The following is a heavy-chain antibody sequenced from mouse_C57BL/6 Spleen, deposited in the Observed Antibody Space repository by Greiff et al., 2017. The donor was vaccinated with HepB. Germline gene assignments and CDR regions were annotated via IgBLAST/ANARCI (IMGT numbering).Heavy chain of an antibody. Sequence: VQLQEPGAELVKPGASVKLSCKASGYTFTSYWMQWVKQRPGQGLEWIGEIDPSDSYTNYNQKFKGKATLTVDTSSSTAYMQLSSLTSEDSAVYYCARSRDGYYSWFAYWGQGTLVTVSA. V-gene: IGHV1-50*01. CDR1: GYTFTSYW. D-gene: IGHD2-3*01. CDR2: IDPSDSYT. CDR3: ARSRDGYYSWFAY. J-gene: IGHJ3*01.